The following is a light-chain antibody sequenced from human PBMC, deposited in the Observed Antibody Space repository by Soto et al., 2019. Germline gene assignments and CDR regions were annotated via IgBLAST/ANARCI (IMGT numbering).Light chain of an antibody. J-gene: IGKJ1*01. Sequence: DIQMTQSPSSLSASVGDRVTITCRASQSISNDLNWYQQKPGKAPELLIYATSSLQSGVPSRCRDSASGADFTLTINSLQPEDVATYYCQQGYSTPQPFGQGTKVEIK. CDR3: QQGYSTPQP. V-gene: IGKV1-39*01. CDR1: QSISND. CDR2: ATS.